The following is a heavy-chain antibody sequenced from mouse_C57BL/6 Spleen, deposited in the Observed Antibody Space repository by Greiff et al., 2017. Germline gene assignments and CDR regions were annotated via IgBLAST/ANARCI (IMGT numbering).Heavy chain of an antibody. CDR3: AVGSSFYYYAMDY. Sequence: QVQLQQPGAELVKPGASVKLSCKASGYTFTSYWMHWVKQRPGQGLEWIGMIHPNSGSTNYNEKFKSKATLTVDKSSSTAYMQLSSLTSEDSAVYYCAVGSSFYYYAMDYWGQGTSVTVSS. CDR1: GYTFTSYW. J-gene: IGHJ4*01. D-gene: IGHD1-1*01. V-gene: IGHV1-64*01. CDR2: IHPNSGST.